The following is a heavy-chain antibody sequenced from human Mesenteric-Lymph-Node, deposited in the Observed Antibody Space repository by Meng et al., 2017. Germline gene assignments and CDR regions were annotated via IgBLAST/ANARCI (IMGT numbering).Heavy chain of an antibody. CDR2: IYPGDSDT. V-gene: IGHV5-51*01. Sequence: KVSCKGSGYTFPSYWIGWVRQMPGKGLEWMGIIYPGDSDTRYSPSFQGQVTISADKSISTAYMELGRLRSDDTAVYYCASTSHKDYWGQGTLITVSS. CDR1: GYTFPSYW. J-gene: IGHJ4*02. CDR3: ASTSHKDY.